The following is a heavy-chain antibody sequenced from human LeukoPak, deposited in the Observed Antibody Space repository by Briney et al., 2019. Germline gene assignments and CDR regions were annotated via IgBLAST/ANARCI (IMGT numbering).Heavy chain of an antibody. CDR3: TTDSLLPHRFDI. CDR1: GFTFSNAL. D-gene: IGHD3-10*01. CDR2: IKSKTDGGTT. Sequence: SGGSLRLSCAASGFTFSNALMSWVRQAPGKGLEWVGRIKSKTDGGTTDYAAPVKGRFTISRDDSKNTLYLQMNSLKTEDTAVYYCTTDSLLPHRFDIWGQGTMVTVSS. J-gene: IGHJ3*02. V-gene: IGHV3-15*01.